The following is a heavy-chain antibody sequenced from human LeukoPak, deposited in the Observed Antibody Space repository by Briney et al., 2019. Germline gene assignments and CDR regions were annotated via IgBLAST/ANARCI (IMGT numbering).Heavy chain of an antibody. CDR2: IYSGGST. V-gene: IGHV3-66*01. J-gene: IGHJ4*02. CDR1: GFTFSSYW. CDR3: ASVGAVAEDY. Sequence: GGSLRLSCAASGFTFSSYWMSWVRQAPGKGLEWVSVIYSGGSTYYADSVKGRFTISRDSSKNTLYLQMNSLRAEDTAVYYCASVGAVAEDYWGQGTLVTVSS. D-gene: IGHD6-19*01.